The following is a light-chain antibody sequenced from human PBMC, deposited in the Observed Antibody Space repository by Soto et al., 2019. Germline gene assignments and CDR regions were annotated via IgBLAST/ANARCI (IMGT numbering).Light chain of an antibody. CDR3: QQYNIYPLT. V-gene: IGKV1D-16*01. J-gene: IGKJ4*01. CDR2: AAS. CDR1: QDINSY. Sequence: DVQMTQSPSSLSASVGDRVTITCRASQDINSYLAWYQQKPGNAPKSLIYAASSLQTGVPSRFSGSASGTDFTLTISNLQPEDSANYYCQQYNIYPLTFGGGTKVEIK.